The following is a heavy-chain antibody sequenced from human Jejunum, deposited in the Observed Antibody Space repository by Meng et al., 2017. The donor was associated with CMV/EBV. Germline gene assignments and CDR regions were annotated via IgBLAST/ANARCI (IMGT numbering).Heavy chain of an antibody. CDR3: ARDPYGAGSSALDY. D-gene: IGHD3-10*01. J-gene: IGHJ4*02. V-gene: IGHV1-46*01. CDR2: IKPNGGTT. CDR1: GYTFTKYY. Sequence: GYTFTKYYMHLVRQATGHGLEWMGIIKPNGGTTTYEKKFQGRVTMTRDTSTTTVYLDLSSLRSEDTAVYYCARDPYGAGSSALDYWGQGTLVTVSS.